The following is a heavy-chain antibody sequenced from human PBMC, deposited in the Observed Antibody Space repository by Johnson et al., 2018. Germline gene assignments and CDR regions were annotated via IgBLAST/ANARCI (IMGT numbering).Heavy chain of an antibody. Sequence: QVQLVQSGGGVVQPGRSLRLSCAASGFTFSSYAMHWVRQAPGKGLEWVAVISYDGSNKYYVDSVKGRFTISRDNSKNTLYLQMTSLRAEYTAVYYGASEVPLLVPGAFDIWGQGTMVTVSS. CDR2: ISYDGSNK. J-gene: IGHJ3*02. CDR3: ASEVPLLVPGAFDI. V-gene: IGHV3-30-3*01. CDR1: GFTFSSYA. D-gene: IGHD2-15*01.